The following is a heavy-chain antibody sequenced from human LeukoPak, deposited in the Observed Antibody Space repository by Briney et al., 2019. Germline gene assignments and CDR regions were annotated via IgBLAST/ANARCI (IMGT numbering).Heavy chain of an antibody. D-gene: IGHD3-22*01. J-gene: IGHJ4*02. CDR2: ISGAGTGT. CDR1: GFTFSSYA. V-gene: IGHV3-23*01. CDR3: AKDARITMIVVVRGARPYYFDY. Sequence: GGSLRLSCAASGFTFSSYAMSWVRQAPGRGLEWVSSISGAGTGTYYADSVKGRFTISRDNSKNMLYLQMNSLRAEDTAVYYCAKDARITMIVVVRGARPYYFDYWGQGTLVTVSS.